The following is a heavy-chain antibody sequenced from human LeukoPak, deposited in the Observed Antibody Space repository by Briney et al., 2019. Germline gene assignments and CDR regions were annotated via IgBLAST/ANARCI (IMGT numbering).Heavy chain of an antibody. V-gene: IGHV4-4*02. CDR2: IFQSGST. Sequence: SGTLSLTCAVSGGSISSNHWWTWVRQPPEKGLEWIGEIFQSGSTSYTPSLESRVTISLDKAKNQFSLKVTSVTAADTAVYYCARRPFRDQGGGFDSWGQGTPVTVSS. CDR1: GGSISSNHW. CDR3: ARRPFRDQGGGFDS. J-gene: IGHJ5*01. D-gene: IGHD2-2*01.